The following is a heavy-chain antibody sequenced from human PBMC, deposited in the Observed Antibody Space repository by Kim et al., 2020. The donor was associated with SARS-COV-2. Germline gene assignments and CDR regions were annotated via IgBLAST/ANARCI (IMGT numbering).Heavy chain of an antibody. CDR3: ARVRSSAGWDPKNFDY. V-gene: IGHV1-2*06. Sequence: ASVKVSCKASGYTFTGYYMHWVRQAPGQGLEWMGRINPNSGGTNYAQKFQGRVTMTRDTSISTAYMELSRLRSDDTAVYYCARVRSSAGWDPKNFDYWGQGTLVTVSS. J-gene: IGHJ4*02. CDR2: INPNSGGT. D-gene: IGHD6-19*01. CDR1: GYTFTGYY.